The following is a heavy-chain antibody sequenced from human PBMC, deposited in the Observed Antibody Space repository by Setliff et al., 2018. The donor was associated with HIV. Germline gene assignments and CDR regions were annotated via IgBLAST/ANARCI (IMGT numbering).Heavy chain of an antibody. CDR2: ISSVSGSTI. Sequence: GSLILSCAASGFTFSRYSMNWVRHAPGKGLEWGSYISSVSGSTIYYADSVKGRFTISRDNAKNSMFLQMNSLRAEETAVYYCARTNNNYYYDTSDYFAGYYFDSWGQGTLVTVSS. J-gene: IGHJ4*02. CDR1: GFTFSRYS. D-gene: IGHD3-22*01. V-gene: IGHV3-48*01. CDR3: ARTNNNYYYDTSDYFAGYYFDS.